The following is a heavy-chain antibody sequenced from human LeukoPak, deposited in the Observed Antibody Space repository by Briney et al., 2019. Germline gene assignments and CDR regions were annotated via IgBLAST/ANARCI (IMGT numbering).Heavy chain of an antibody. CDR1: AFTFENFA. CDR3: AKATGSGSFLVDY. D-gene: IGHD3-10*01. Sequence: GGSLRLSCAASAFTFENFAMHWVRQGPQKGLEWVSLISADGATTHYTDSVKGRFTVSRDNSKNSLFLQMNSLRTEDTAFYYCAKATGSGSFLVDYLGQGTLVTVSS. V-gene: IGHV3-43*02. J-gene: IGHJ4*02. CDR2: ISADGATT.